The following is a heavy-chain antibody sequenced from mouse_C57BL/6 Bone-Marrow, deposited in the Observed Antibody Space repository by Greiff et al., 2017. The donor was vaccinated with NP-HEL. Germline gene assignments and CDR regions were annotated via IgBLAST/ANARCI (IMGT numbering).Heavy chain of an antibody. D-gene: IGHD1-1*01. Sequence: EVMLVESGGGLVKPGGSLKLSCAASGFPFSDSGLHWVRPAPEKGLEWVAYISSGSSPIYYADTVTGRFTISRDNAKNTLFLQMTSLRSEDTAMYYCATEDYGSSFDYWGQGTTRTGSS. CDR3: ATEDYGSSFDY. V-gene: IGHV5-17*01. CDR2: ISSGSSPI. CDR1: GFPFSDSG. J-gene: IGHJ2*01.